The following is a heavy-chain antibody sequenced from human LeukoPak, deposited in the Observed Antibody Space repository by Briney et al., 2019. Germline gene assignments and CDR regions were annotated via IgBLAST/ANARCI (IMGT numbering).Heavy chain of an antibody. CDR2: ISSTGSTI. CDR1: RFTFSSYS. J-gene: IGHJ6*03. Sequence: GGSLRLSCAASRFTFSSYSMDWVRQAPGKGLEWVSYISSTGSTIYYADSVKGRFTISRDNAKNSLYLQMYSLRAEDTALYYCARVTTGTDWENYYYYYMDVWGKGTTVTVSS. D-gene: IGHD1-1*01. CDR3: ARVTTGTDWENYYYYYMDV. V-gene: IGHV3-48*01.